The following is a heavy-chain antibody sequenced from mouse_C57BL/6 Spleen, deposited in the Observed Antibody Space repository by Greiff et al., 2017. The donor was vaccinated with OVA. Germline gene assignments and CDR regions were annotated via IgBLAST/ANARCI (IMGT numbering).Heavy chain of an antibody. D-gene: IGHD3-2*02. V-gene: IGHV1-82*01. Sequence: QVQLKESGPELVKPGASVKISCKASGYAFSSSWMNWVKQRPGQGLEWIGRMYPGDGDTNYNGKFKGKATLTADKSSSTAYMQLSSLTSEDSAVYFCASTDQAHDFDYWGQGTTLTVSS. CDR3: ASTDQAHDFDY. J-gene: IGHJ2*01. CDR1: GYAFSSSW. CDR2: MYPGDGDT.